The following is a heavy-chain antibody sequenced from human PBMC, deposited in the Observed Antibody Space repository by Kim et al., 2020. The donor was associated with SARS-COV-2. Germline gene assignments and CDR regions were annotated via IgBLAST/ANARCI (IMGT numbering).Heavy chain of an antibody. D-gene: IGHD6-19*01. CDR3: ASGAPIAVAGTGFRH. Sequence: NFQGRVTITRDTSASTAYMELSSLRSEDTAVYYCASGAPIAVAGTGFRHWGQGTLVTVSS. J-gene: IGHJ1*01. V-gene: IGHV1-3*01.